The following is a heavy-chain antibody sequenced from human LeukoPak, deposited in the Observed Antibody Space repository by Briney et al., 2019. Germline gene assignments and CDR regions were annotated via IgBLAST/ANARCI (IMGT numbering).Heavy chain of an antibody. Sequence: PSETLSLTCTVSGASISKYYWTWVRQPPGKGLEWVSGINWNGGNTGYADSVKGRFTISRDNAKNSLYLQMNSLRAEDTAFYHCARVHRYASSWDSLDYWGQGTLVTVSS. CDR1: GASISKYY. D-gene: IGHD2-2*01. J-gene: IGHJ4*02. CDR3: ARVHRYASSWDSLDY. CDR2: INWNGGNT. V-gene: IGHV3-20*01.